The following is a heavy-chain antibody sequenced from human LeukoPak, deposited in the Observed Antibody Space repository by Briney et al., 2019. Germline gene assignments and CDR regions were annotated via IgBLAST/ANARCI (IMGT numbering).Heavy chain of an antibody. J-gene: IGHJ4*02. D-gene: IGHD3-9*01. V-gene: IGHV4-34*01. CDR2: INHSGST. CDR1: GGSFSGYY. Sequence: SETLSLTCAVYGGSFSGYYWSWIRQPPGKGLEWIGEINHSGSTNYNPSLKSRVTISVDTSKNQFSLKLSSVTAADTAVYYCARLTSFILTGYQNWGQGTLVTVSS. CDR3: ARLTSFILTGYQN.